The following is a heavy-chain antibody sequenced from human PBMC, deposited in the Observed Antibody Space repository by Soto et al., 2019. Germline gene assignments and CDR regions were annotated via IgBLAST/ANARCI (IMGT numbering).Heavy chain of an antibody. Sequence: SETLSLTCAVSGDSMSSGHYWGWIRQPPGKGLEWIGIIYHSGSTYYNPSLKSRLTVSVDTSKNQFSLKLRSVTAADTAVYYCARGSYTGSSPPHFDYWGQGTLVTVSS. CDR1: GDSMSSGHY. J-gene: IGHJ4*02. CDR3: ARGSYTGSSPPHFDY. CDR2: IYHSGST. D-gene: IGHD1-26*01. V-gene: IGHV4-38-2*01.